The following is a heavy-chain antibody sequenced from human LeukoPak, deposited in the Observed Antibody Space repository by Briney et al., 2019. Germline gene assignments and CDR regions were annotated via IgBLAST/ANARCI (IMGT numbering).Heavy chain of an antibody. CDR3: ARSSDSSGYYGGGIIDY. J-gene: IGHJ4*02. D-gene: IGHD6-19*01. V-gene: IGHV4-30-2*01. CDR1: GGSISSGGYS. Sequence: SQTLSLTCAVSGGSISSGGYSWSWIRQPPGKGLEWIGYIYHSGSTYYNPSLKSRVTISVDRSKNQFSLKLSSVTAADAAVYYCARSSDSSGYYGGGIIDYWGQGTLVTVSS. CDR2: IYHSGST.